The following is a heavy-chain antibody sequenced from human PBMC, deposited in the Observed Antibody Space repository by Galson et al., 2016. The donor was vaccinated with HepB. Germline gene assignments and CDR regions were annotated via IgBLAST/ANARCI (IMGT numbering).Heavy chain of an antibody. J-gene: IGHJ5*02. V-gene: IGHV4-59*12. Sequence: TLSLTCTVSGGSTTTYYWSWIRQPPGKGLEWIGYTSYIGSTNYNPSPKSRVTISLDKSESQFSLKLTSVTAADTAVYYCARTEFGIVEATTSIVGHWGQGTLVTVSS. CDR1: GGSTTTYY. D-gene: IGHD1-26*01. CDR3: ARTEFGIVEATTSIVGH. CDR2: TSYIGST.